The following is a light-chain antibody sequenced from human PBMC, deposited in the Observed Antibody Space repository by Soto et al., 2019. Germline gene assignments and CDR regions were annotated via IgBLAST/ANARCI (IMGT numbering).Light chain of an antibody. CDR2: GAS. Sequence: EIVMTQSPATLSVSPGERATLSCRASQSVSSKLGWNQQKPGQAPRLLIYGASTRATGIPARFSGSESGTEFTLTISSLQSEDFAVYYCQQYSNWPLTFGGGTKVEIK. V-gene: IGKV3-15*01. CDR1: QSVSSK. CDR3: QQYSNWPLT. J-gene: IGKJ4*01.